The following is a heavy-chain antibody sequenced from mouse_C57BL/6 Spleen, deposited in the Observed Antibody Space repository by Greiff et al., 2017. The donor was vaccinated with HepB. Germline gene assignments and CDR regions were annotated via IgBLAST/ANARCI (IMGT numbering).Heavy chain of an antibody. D-gene: IGHD4-1*01. J-gene: IGHJ2*01. CDR3: ARVLGPYYFDY. Sequence: EVKLMESEGGLVQPGSSMKLSCTASGFTFSDYYMAWVRQVPEKGLEWVANINYDGSSTYYLDSLKSRFIISRDNAKNILYLQMSSLKSEDTATYYCARVLGPYYFDYWGQGTTLTVSS. CDR2: INYDGSST. V-gene: IGHV5-16*01. CDR1: GFTFSDYY.